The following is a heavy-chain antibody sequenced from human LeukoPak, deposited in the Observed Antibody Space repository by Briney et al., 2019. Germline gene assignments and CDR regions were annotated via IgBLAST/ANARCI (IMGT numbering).Heavy chain of an antibody. CDR3: GRPGIAATGAFDC. J-gene: IGHJ4*02. CDR1: GDSFSSSGYY. CDR2: RYWSERT. D-gene: IGHD6-13*01. Sequence: SETLSLTCTVSGDSFSSSGYYWGWVRQPPGKGLKWVGSRYWSERTYYKPSLKSQVIISVDTYKNQYTLNLTSITAADTAVYFCGRPGIAATGAFDCGGQGTLVTVSA. V-gene: IGHV4-39*01.